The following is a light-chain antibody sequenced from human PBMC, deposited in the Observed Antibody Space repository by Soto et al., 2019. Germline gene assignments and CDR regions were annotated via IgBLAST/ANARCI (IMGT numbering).Light chain of an antibody. CDR3: QSYASSLSGYV. Sequence: QSVLTQPPSVSGAPGQRITISCTGSSSNIGAGYPVHWYQQLPGTAPKLLIFGNTIRPSGVPDRFSGSRSGLAITGLQAEDEADYYCQSYASSLSGYVFGTGTKVTVL. V-gene: IGLV1-40*01. J-gene: IGLJ1*01. CDR1: SSNIGAGYP. CDR2: GNT.